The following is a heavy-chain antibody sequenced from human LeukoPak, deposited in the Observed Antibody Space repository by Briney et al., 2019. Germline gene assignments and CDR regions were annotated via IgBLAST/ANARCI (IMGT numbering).Heavy chain of an antibody. CDR1: GASISSYY. CDR2: IYYSGST. J-gene: IGHJ6*03. D-gene: IGHD4-11*01. Sequence: SETLSLTCTVSGASISSYYWSWIRQPPGKGLEWIGYIYYSGSTNYNPSLKSRVTISVDTSKNQFSLKLSSVTAADTAVYYCASGAYSYYYMDVWGKGTTVTISS. V-gene: IGHV4-59*01. CDR3: ASGAYSYYYMDV.